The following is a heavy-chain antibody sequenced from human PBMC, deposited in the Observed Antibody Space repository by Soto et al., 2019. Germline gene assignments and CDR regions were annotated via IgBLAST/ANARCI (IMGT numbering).Heavy chain of an antibody. CDR1: GFTFGDYA. CDR2: IRSKAYDGTT. D-gene: IGHD1-1*01. CDR3: TRGGVTTYYYYGTDV. V-gene: IGHV3-49*03. J-gene: IGHJ6*02. Sequence: GGSLRLSCTASGFTFGDYAMSWFRQAPGKGLEWVGFIRSKAYDGTTEYAASVKGRFTISRDDSNSIAYLQMNSLKTEDTAVYYCTRGGVTTYYYYGTDVWGQGTTVTVSS.